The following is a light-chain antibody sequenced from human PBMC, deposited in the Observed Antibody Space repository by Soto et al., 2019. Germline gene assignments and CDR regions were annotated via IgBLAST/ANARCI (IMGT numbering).Light chain of an antibody. CDR3: CSYAGSSSAYV. Sequence: QSVLTQPASVSGSPEQSITISCTGTSSDVGSYNVVSWYQQHPGKAPKLLIYEVSKRPSGVSDRFSGSKSGNTASLTISGLQADDEADYHCCSYAGSSSAYVFGTGTKLTVL. CDR1: SSDVGSYNV. CDR2: EVS. V-gene: IGLV2-23*02. J-gene: IGLJ1*01.